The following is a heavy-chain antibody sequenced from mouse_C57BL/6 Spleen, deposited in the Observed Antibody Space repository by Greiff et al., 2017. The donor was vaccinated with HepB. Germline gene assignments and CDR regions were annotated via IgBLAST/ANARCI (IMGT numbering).Heavy chain of an antibody. CDR2: ISGGGSYT. CDR1: GFTFSSYA. J-gene: IGHJ4*01. D-gene: IGHD1-2*01. Sequence: EVQLVESGGGLVKPGGSLKLSCAASGFTFSSYAMSWVRQTPEKRLEWVATISGGGSYTYYPDNVKGRFTITRDNAKNNLYLQLSQLKSEDTAMYYWARDRERRLRRDALDYWGQGTSVTVSS. CDR3: ARDRERRLRRDALDY. V-gene: IGHV5-4*01.